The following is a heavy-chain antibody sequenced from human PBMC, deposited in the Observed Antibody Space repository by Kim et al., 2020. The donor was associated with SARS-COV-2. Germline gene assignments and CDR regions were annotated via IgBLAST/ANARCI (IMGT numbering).Heavy chain of an antibody. D-gene: IGHD4-17*01. Sequence: GGSLRLSCAASGFTFSSYAMSWVRQAPGKGLEWVSAISGSGGSTYYADSVKGRFTISRDNSKNTLYLQMNSLRAEDTAVYYCAKGKFRDYGDYPTYYFDYWGQGTLVTVSS. CDR2: ISGSGGST. CDR1: GFTFSSYA. V-gene: IGHV3-23*01. J-gene: IGHJ4*02. CDR3: AKGKFRDYGDYPTYYFDY.